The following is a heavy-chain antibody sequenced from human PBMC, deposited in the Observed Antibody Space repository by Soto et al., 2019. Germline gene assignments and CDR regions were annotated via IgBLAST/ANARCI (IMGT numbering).Heavy chain of an antibody. V-gene: IGHV3-30*18. CDR2: ISYDGSNK. Sequence: GGSLRLSCAASGFTFSSYGMHWVRQAPGKGLEWVAVISYDGSNKYYADSVKGRFTISRDNSKNTLYLQMNSLGAEETAVYYCAKSYMKGGASYYYEAFDIWGQGTMVTVSS. J-gene: IGHJ3*02. D-gene: IGHD3-22*01. CDR1: GFTFSSYG. CDR3: AKSYMKGGASYYYEAFDI.